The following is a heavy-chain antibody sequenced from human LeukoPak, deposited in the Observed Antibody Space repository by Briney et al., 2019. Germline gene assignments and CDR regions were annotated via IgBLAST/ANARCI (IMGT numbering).Heavy chain of an antibody. CDR2: LSSSSDYI. D-gene: IGHD5-12*01. CDR3: AKRKYSDSDLRAFDI. CDR1: GFTFTNYH. V-gene: IGHV3-21*01. J-gene: IGHJ3*02. Sequence: GGSLRLSCPASGFTFTNYHMDWVRQAPGKGLEWVSFLSSSSDYISYADSVKGRFTISRDNAKNSLFLQMNSLRAEDTAIYYCAKRKYSDSDLRAFDIWGQGTMVTVSS.